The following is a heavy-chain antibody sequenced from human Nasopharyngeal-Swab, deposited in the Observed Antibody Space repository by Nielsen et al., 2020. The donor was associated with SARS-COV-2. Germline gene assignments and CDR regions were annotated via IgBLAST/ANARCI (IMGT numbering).Heavy chain of an antibody. Sequence: WVRQAPGQGLEWMGIINPSGGSTSYAQKFQGRVTMTRDTSTSTVYMELSRLRSEDTAVYYCARIDSSGPGGDYFDYWGQGTLVAVSS. CDR3: ARIDSSGPGGDYFDY. CDR2: INPSGGST. J-gene: IGHJ4*02. V-gene: IGHV1-46*01. D-gene: IGHD3-22*01.